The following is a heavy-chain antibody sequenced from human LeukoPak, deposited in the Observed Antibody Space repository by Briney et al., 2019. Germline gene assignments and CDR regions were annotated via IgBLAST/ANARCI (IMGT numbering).Heavy chain of an antibody. CDR2: ISSSGSTI. Sequence: GGSLRLSCAASGFTFSDYYMSWIRQAPGKGLEWVSYISSSGSTIYYADSVKGRFTISRDSSKSTLSLQMNSLRAEDTAVYFCARMIRGIHVYYYGMDVWGQGTTVTVS. CDR3: ARMIRGIHVYYYGMDV. CDR1: GFTFSDYY. J-gene: IGHJ6*02. D-gene: IGHD3-10*01. V-gene: IGHV3-11*01.